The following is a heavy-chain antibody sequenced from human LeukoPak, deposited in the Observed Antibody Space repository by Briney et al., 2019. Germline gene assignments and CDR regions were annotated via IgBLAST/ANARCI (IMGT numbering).Heavy chain of an antibody. Sequence: PGESLKISCKSSGYSFTSYWIGWVRQMPGKGLEWMGIIYPGDSDTRYSPSFQGQVTISADKSISTAYLQWSSLKASDTAMYYCARHDSKAAAGPYWYFDLWGRGTLVTVSS. CDR1: GYSFTSYW. J-gene: IGHJ2*01. CDR2: IYPGDSDT. CDR3: ARHDSKAAAGPYWYFDL. V-gene: IGHV5-51*01. D-gene: IGHD6-13*01.